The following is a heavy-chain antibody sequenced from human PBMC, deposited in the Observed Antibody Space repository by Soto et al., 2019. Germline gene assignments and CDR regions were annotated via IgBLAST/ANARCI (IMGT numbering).Heavy chain of an antibody. V-gene: IGHV4-34*01. Sequence: QVQLQQWGAGLLKPSETLSLTCAVYGGSFSGYYWTWIRQPPGTGLEWIGEINHSGSTNYNPSPKSRVTISVDTSKNQFSLKLTSVTAEDTAVYYCARDKITGLFDYWGQGTLVTVSS. J-gene: IGHJ4*02. CDR2: INHSGST. D-gene: IGHD2-8*02. CDR3: ARDKITGLFDY. CDR1: GGSFSGYY.